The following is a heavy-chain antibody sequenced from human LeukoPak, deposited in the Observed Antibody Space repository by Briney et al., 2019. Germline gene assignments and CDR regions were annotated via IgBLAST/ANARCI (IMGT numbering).Heavy chain of an antibody. Sequence: SETLSLTCTVSGGSISSYYWSWIRQPPGKGLEWIGEINHSGSTNYNPSLKSRVTISVDTSKNQFSLKLSSVTAADTAVYYCAGIVVVVAAVRTPLLSFDPWGQGTLVTVSS. D-gene: IGHD2-15*01. V-gene: IGHV4-34*01. CDR3: AGIVVVVAAVRTPLLSFDP. CDR2: INHSGST. CDR1: GGSISSYY. J-gene: IGHJ5*02.